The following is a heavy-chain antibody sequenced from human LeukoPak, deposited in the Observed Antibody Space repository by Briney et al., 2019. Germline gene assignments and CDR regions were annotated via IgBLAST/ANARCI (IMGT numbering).Heavy chain of an antibody. CDR2: IYWSSSGT. D-gene: IGHD3-3*01. J-gene: IGHJ4*02. Sequence: GGSLRLSCVVSGFNSEDHAMHWVRQAPGKGLEWVSGIYWSSSGTGYADSVKGRFTVSRDSAKNSLYLQMSSLRAEDTAVYYCATDRGWRTSGYYLYYFEYWGQGTLVTYSS. V-gene: IGHV3-9*02. CDR1: GFNSEDHA. CDR3: ATDRGWRTSGYYLYYFEY.